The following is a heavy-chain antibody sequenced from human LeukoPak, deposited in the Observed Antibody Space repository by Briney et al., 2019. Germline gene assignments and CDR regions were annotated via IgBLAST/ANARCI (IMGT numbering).Heavy chain of an antibody. CDR3: ARHGKEYYDFWSGYSFDY. V-gene: IGHV4-39*01. CDR1: GGSISSSSYY. Sequence: SETLSLTCTVSGGSISSSSYYWGWIRQPPGKGLEWIGSIYYSGSTYYNPSLKSRVTISVDTSKNQFSLKLSSVTAADTAVYYCARHGKEYYDFWSGYSFDYWGQGTLVTVSS. D-gene: IGHD3-3*01. J-gene: IGHJ4*02. CDR2: IYYSGST.